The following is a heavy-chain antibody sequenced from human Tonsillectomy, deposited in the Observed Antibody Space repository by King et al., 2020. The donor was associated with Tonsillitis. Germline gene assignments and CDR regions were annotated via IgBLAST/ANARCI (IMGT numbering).Heavy chain of an antibody. Sequence: QLQESGPGLVKPSETLSLTCTVSGGSISSSSYYWGWIRQPPGKGLEWIGSTSYSGNTYYNPSLKSRVTISVDTSKNQFSLKLSSVTAADTAVFYCAGLRIRVSTRGGHYYMDVWGKGTTVTVSS. D-gene: IGHD3-10*01. CDR2: TSYSGNT. CDR1: GGSISSSSYY. CDR3: AGLRIRVSTRGGHYYMDV. V-gene: IGHV4-39*01. J-gene: IGHJ6*03.